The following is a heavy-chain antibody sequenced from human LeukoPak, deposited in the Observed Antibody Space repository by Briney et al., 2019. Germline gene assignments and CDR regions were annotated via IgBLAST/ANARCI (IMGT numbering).Heavy chain of an antibody. CDR2: ISSSGSTI. J-gene: IGHJ4*02. D-gene: IGHD1-20*01. CDR3: ARVLITGTTAHYFDY. Sequence: GGSLRLSCAASGFTFSSYSMNWVRQAPGKGLEWVSYISSSGSTIYYAGSVKGRFTISRDNAKNSLYLQMNSLRAEDTAVYYCARVLITGTTAHYFDYWGQGTLATVSS. V-gene: IGHV3-48*04. CDR1: GFTFSSYS.